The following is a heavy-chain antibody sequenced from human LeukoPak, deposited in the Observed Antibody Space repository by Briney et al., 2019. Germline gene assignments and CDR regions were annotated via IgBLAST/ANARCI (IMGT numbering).Heavy chain of an antibody. CDR3: ASEYTSNWYVY. D-gene: IGHD6-13*01. J-gene: IGHJ5*01. CDR2: ISYDGSNK. CDR1: GFTFSSCV. Sequence: GGSLRLSCAASGFTFSSCVMHWVRQAPGKGLEWVASISYDGSNKHFADSVKGRFTISRDNSKKTLYLQMNSLRPEDTAVYYCASEYTSNWYVYWGQGALVTVSS. V-gene: IGHV3-30*04.